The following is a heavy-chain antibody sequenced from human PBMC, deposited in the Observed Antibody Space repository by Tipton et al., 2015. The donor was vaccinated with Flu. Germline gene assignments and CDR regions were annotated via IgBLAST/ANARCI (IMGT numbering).Heavy chain of an antibody. CDR1: GGSISSYY. Sequence: TLSLTCTVSGGSISSYYWSWIRQPPGKGLEWIGYIYYSGSTNYNPSLKSRVTISVDTSKNQFSLKLSSVTAADTAVYYCARRVVVPAAIGDWGQGTLVTVSS. D-gene: IGHD2-2*02. CDR3: ARRVVVPAAIGD. J-gene: IGHJ4*02. V-gene: IGHV4-59*01. CDR2: IYYSGST.